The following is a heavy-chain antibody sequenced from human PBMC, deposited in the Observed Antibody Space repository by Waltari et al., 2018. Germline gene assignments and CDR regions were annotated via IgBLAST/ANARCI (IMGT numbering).Heavy chain of an antibody. CDR1: GFTFSTYE. D-gene: IGHD1-26*01. V-gene: IGHV3-48*03. CDR2: ITSSGTTK. Sequence: EVQLVESGGGLVQPGGSLRLSCAASGFTFSTYELNWVRQPPGQGLEWLSCITSSGTTKYYADAVKGRFTISRDNSKNSLYLQIDSLRAEDTAVYYCARSSSGAVFYHYGLDVWGQGTTVTVSS. J-gene: IGHJ6*02. CDR3: ARSSSGAVFYHYGLDV.